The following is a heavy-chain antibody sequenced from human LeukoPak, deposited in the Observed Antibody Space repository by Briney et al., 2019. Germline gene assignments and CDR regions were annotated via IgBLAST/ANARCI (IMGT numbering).Heavy chain of an antibody. CDR1: GGSISSGSYY. CDR2: IYTSGST. J-gene: IGHJ4*02. D-gene: IGHD2/OR15-2a*01. Sequence: SQTLSLTCTVSGGSISSGSYYWSWIRQPAGKGLEWIGRIYTSGSTNYNPSLKSRVTISVDTSKNQFSLKLSSVTAADTAVYYCARHIGIVGLRGFDYWGQGTLVTVSS. V-gene: IGHV4-61*02. CDR3: ARHIGIVGLRGFDY.